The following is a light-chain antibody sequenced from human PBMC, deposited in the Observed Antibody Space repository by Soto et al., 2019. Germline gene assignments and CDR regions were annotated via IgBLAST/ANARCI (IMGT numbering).Light chain of an antibody. Sequence: EIVMTQSPATLSVSPGERATLSCRASQSVSSNLAWYQQKPGQAPRLLIYAASTRATGIPARFSGSGSGTEFTLTISSLQSEDFAVYYCQHYNNWPRWTFGQGTKVEIK. CDR1: QSVSSN. CDR2: AAS. V-gene: IGKV3-15*01. J-gene: IGKJ1*01. CDR3: QHYNNWPRWT.